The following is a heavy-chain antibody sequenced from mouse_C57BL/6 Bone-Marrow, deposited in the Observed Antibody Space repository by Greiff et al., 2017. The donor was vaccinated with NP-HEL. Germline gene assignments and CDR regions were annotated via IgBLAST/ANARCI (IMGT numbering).Heavy chain of an antibody. CDR1: GYTFTDYY. J-gene: IGHJ4*01. V-gene: IGHV1-26*01. CDR3: EGTYYSNYGAMDY. CDR2: INPNNGGT. Sequence: EVQLQQSGPELVKPGASVKISCKASGYTFTDYYMNWVKQSHGKSLEWIGDINPNNGGTSYNQKFKGKATLTVDKSSITAYMELRSLTSEDSAVYYCEGTYYSNYGAMDYWGQGTSVTVSS. D-gene: IGHD2-5*01.